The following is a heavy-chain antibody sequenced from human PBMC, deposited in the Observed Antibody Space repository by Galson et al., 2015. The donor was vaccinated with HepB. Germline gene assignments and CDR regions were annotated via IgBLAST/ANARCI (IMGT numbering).Heavy chain of an antibody. V-gene: IGHV4-61*02. CDR2: IYTSGST. Sequence: TLSLTCTGSGGSISSGSYYWSWIRQPAGKGLEWIGRIYTSGSTNYNPSLKSRVTISVDTSKNQFSLKLSSVTAADTAVYYCARDNYDFWSGYSYSDYWGQGTLVTVSS. J-gene: IGHJ4*02. CDR3: ARDNYDFWSGYSYSDY. D-gene: IGHD3-3*01. CDR1: GGSISSGSYY.